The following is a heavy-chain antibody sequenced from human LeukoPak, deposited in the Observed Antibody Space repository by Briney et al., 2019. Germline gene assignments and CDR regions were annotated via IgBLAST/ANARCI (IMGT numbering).Heavy chain of an antibody. CDR1: GGSISSSPYY. Sequence: PSETLSLTCIVSGGSISSSPYYWGWIRQPPGKGLEWIGSSYYDERTYYNPSLKSRVSMSVDTSKNQFSLKLRSVTAADTAVYYCARHELYTFGYGERPEDYWGQGTLVTVSS. D-gene: IGHD3-22*01. J-gene: IGHJ4*02. CDR2: SYYDERT. V-gene: IGHV4-39*01. CDR3: ARHELYTFGYGERPEDY.